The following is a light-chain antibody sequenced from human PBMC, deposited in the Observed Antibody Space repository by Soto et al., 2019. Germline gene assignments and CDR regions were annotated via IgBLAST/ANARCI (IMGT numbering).Light chain of an antibody. CDR1: QGLNIY. CDR2: ATS. J-gene: IGKJ1*01. CDR3: QQYRSYPWT. V-gene: IGKV1-16*01. Sequence: DIQMTQSPSSLSASVGDRVTITCRASQGLNIYLAWFQQQPGKAPKSLVHATSSLQSGVPSRFSGSGSGTDFTLTISSLQPEDVATYYCQQYRSYPWTFGQGTKVEIK.